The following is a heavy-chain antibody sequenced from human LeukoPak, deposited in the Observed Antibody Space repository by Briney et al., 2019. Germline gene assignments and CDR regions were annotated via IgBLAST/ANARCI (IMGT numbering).Heavy chain of an antibody. V-gene: IGHV5-51*01. CDR2: IFAGDSDN. Sequence: GEALQISWKGSEYCFATYWIGWGRQMSGEGLEWVGIIFAGDSDNRYSPSFEGQVTISEDKSISTASLQWSSLKASDTAIYYCASEYCSGGNCYFDSWGQGTLVTVSS. CDR1: EYCFATYW. J-gene: IGHJ4*02. D-gene: IGHD2-15*01. CDR3: ASEYCSGGNCYFDS.